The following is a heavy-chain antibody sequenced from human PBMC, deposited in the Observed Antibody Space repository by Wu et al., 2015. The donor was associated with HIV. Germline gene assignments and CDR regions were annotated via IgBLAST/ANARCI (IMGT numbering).Heavy chain of an antibody. J-gene: IGHJ4*02. V-gene: IGHV1-18*04. CDR1: GYTFTNYY. CDR3: VMVRGVIIGN. D-gene: IGHD3-10*01. CDR2: ISAYNGNT. Sequence: QVQLVQSGAEVKQPGASVKISCKASGYTFTNYYMHWVRQAPGQGLEWMGWISAYNGNTKYAQKLQGRVTMTTDTSTSTAYMELRSLRSDDTAVYYCVMVRGVIIGNWGQGTLVTVSS.